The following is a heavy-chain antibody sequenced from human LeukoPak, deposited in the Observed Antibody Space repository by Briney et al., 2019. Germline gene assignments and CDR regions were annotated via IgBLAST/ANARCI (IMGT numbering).Heavy chain of an antibody. D-gene: IGHD5-18*01. CDR2: IYTSGST. CDR3: AREGDKGGYNY. J-gene: IGHJ4*02. V-gene: IGHV4-4*07. Sequence: PSETLSLTCTISGGSISSYYWSWIRQPAGKGLEWIGRIYTSGSTNYNPSLKTRVTVSVDTSKSQFSLRLSSVTAADTAMYCCAREGDKGGYNYWGQGTLVTVSS. CDR1: GGSISSYY.